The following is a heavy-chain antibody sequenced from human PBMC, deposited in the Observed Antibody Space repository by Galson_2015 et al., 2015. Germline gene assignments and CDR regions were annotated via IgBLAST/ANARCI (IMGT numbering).Heavy chain of an antibody. D-gene: IGHD3-16*02. J-gene: IGHJ4*02. CDR2: ISYDGSNK. Sequence: SLRLSCAASGFTFSSYAMHWVRQAPGKGLEWVAVISYDGSNKYYADSVKGRFTISRDNSKNTLYLQMNSLRAEDTAVYYCARGGGYDYVGELSLTLFDYWGQGTLVTVSS. V-gene: IGHV3-30-3*01. CDR3: ARGGGYDYVGELSLTLFDY. CDR1: GFTFSSYA.